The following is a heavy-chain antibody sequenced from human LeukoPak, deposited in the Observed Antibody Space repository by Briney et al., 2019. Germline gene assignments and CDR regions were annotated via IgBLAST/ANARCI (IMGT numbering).Heavy chain of an antibody. CDR3: ARKTATRGYFDY. J-gene: IGHJ4*02. Sequence: GGSLRLSCAASGFTVSSYSMNWVRQAPGKGLEWVSSISSSSSYIYYADSVKGRFTISRDNAKNSLYLQMNSLRAEDTAVYYCARKTATRGYFDYWGQGTLVTVSS. CDR1: GFTVSSYS. CDR2: ISSSSSYI. D-gene: IGHD5-24*01. V-gene: IGHV3-21*01.